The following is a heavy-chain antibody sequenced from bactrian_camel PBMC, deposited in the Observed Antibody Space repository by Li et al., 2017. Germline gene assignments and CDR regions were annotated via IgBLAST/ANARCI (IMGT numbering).Heavy chain of an antibody. D-gene: IGHD7*01. V-gene: IGHV3S53*01. CDR1: AVGQSTYC. J-gene: IGHJ4*01. Sequence: HVQLVESGGGSVQEGGSLRLSCEVSAVGQSTYCMGWFRQAPGKEREGVAGIESDGSTSYADSVKGRFTVSQDSAKNILYLQMNSLKPEDTAVYYCLVWGLGTLGQGTQVTVS. CDR2: IESDGST.